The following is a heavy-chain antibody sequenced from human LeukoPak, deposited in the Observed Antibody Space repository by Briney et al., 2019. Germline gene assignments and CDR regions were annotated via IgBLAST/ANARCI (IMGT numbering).Heavy chain of an antibody. J-gene: IGHJ4*02. CDR1: GGSMSPYH. D-gene: IGHD3-22*01. CDR2: IYYSGST. Sequence: SETLSLTCTVSGGSMSPYHWGWIRQPPGKGLEWTGYIYYSGSTNYNPSLNSRVTISVDTSKNQFSLKLSSVTAADTAVYYCARADQYYDSSGYYGGFDYWGQGTLVTVSS. V-gene: IGHV4-59*12. CDR3: ARADQYYDSSGYYGGFDY.